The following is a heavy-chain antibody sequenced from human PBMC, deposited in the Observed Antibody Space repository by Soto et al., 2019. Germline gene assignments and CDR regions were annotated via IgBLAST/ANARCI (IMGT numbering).Heavy chain of an antibody. Sequence: QVQLQQWGAGLLKPSETLSLTCAVYGGSFSGYYWSWIRQPPGKGLEWIGEINHSGSTNYNPSLKGRDTMSVDTSKNKCSLKLSSVTAPDTAVYYCARAGRPLAAAGPWGQGTLVTVSS. CDR3: ARAGRPLAAAGP. CDR1: GGSFSGYY. J-gene: IGHJ5*02. D-gene: IGHD6-13*01. CDR2: INHSGST. V-gene: IGHV4-34*01.